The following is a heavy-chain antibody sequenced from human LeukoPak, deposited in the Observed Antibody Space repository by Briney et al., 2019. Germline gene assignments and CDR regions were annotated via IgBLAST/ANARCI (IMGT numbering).Heavy chain of an antibody. D-gene: IGHD3-22*01. CDR1: GYTFTSYA. CDR2: INTNTGNP. J-gene: IGHJ4*02. CDR3: ARDSVDSSGYYFRNG. V-gene: IGHV7-4-1*02. Sequence: GASVKGSCKASGYTFTSYAMNWVPQAPGQGLEWMGWINTNTGNPTYAQGFTGRFVFSLDTSVSTAYLQISSLKAEDTAVYYCARDSVDSSGYYFRNGWGQGTLVTVSS.